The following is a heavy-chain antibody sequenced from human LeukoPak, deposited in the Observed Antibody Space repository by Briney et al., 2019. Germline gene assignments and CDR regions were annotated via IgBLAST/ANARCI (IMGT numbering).Heavy chain of an antibody. CDR1: GYTFTGYY. J-gene: IGHJ4*02. V-gene: IGHV1-2*06. CDR3: ATDCDFWSGSDY. D-gene: IGHD3-3*01. CDR2: INPNSGGT. Sequence: GASVKVSCKASGYTFTGYYMHWVRQAPGQGLEWMGRINPNSGGTNYAQKFQGRVTMTRDTSISTAYMELSRLRSDDTAVYYCATDCDFWSGSDYWGQGTLVTVSS.